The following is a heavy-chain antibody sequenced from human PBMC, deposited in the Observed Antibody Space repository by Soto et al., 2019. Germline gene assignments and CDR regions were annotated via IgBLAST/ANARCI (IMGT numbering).Heavy chain of an antibody. V-gene: IGHV4-39*01. Sequence: SETLSLTCTVSGGSISSSSYYWGWIRQPPGKGLEWIGSIYYSGSTYYNPSLKSRVTISVDTSKNQFSLKLSSVTAADTAVYYCASALTTLTQFDPWGQGTLVTVSS. D-gene: IGHD4-4*01. CDR1: GGSISSSSYY. J-gene: IGHJ5*02. CDR2: IYYSGST. CDR3: ASALTTLTQFDP.